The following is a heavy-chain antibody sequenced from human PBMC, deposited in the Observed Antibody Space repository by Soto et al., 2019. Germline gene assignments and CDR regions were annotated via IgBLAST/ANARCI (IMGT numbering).Heavy chain of an antibody. CDR3: ARQPWADYGDIYDP. V-gene: IGHV4-31*03. CDR1: GGFISSGGYY. CDR2: IFYTGTT. Sequence: SETLSLTCTVSGGFISSGGYYWSWIRQHPGKGLEWIGYIFYTGTTYYNPSLKSRVSISVDTSKNQFSLKPRSVTAADTALYYCARQPWADYGDIYDPWRRGTLVTVSS. D-gene: IGHD4-17*01. J-gene: IGHJ5*02.